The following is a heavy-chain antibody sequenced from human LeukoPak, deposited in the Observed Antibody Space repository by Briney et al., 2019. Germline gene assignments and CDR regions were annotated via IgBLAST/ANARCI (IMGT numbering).Heavy chain of an antibody. D-gene: IGHD3-10*01. CDR3: AKEGFGGLSY. CDR1: GFTFTTYW. J-gene: IGHJ4*02. V-gene: IGHV3-7*01. CDR2: INGDGSRK. Sequence: GGSLRLSCAASGFTFTTYWMAWVRQAPEKGLEWVANINGDGSRKNYLDSVKGRFPFSRDNSKNSVYLQMNSLRAEDTAVYSFAKEGFGGLSYWGQGTLVTVSS.